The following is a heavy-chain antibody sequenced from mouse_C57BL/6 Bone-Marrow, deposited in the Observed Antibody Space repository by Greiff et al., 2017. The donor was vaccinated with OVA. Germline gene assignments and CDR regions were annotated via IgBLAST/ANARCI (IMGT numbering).Heavy chain of an antibody. CDR3: ARDYDYDGGLYYAMDY. V-gene: IGHV1-69*01. D-gene: IGHD2-4*01. CDR2: IDPSDSYT. Sequence: VQLQQPGAELVMPGASVKLSCKASGYTFTSYWMHWVKQRPGQGLEWIGEIDPSDSYTNYNQKFKGKSTLTVDKSYSTAYMQLSSLTSEDSAVYYCARDYDYDGGLYYAMDYWGQGTSVTVSS. J-gene: IGHJ4*01. CDR1: GYTFTSYW.